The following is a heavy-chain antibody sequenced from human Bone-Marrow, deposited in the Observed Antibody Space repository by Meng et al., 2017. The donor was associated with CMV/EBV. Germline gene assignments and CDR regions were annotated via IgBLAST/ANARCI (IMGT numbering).Heavy chain of an antibody. J-gene: IGHJ4*02. D-gene: IGHD2-15*01. CDR2: INPNSGGT. CDR1: GYTFTGYY. Sequence: ASVKVSCKASGYTFTGYYMHWVRQAPGQGLEWMGWINPNSGGTNYAQKFQGRVTMTRDTSISTAYMELSRLRSDDTAVYYCARKEYCSGGSCYSGIDYWGQGTLVTFSS. V-gene: IGHV1-2*02. CDR3: ARKEYCSGGSCYSGIDY.